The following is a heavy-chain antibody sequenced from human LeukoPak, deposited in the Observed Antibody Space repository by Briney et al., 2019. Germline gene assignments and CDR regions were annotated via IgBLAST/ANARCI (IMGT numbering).Heavy chain of an antibody. Sequence: SETLSLTCTVSGGSISSYYWSWIRQPAGKGLEGIGRLYNSGTTNYNPSLKSRVTMSVDASKSQFSLKLSSVTAADTAVYYCAREGYSTGWYPDYWGQGTLVTVSS. CDR3: AREGYSTGWYPDY. J-gene: IGHJ4*02. CDR2: LYNSGTT. D-gene: IGHD6-19*01. V-gene: IGHV4-4*07. CDR1: GGSISSYY.